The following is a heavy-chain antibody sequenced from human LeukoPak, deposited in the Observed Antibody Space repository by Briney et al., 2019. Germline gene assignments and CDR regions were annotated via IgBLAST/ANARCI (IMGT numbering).Heavy chain of an antibody. CDR1: GGSFSTYS. Sequence: SVKVSCKASGGSFSTYSISWVRQAPGQGLEWMGGIIPVFDTANYVQKFQGRVTITADESTSTAYMELSSLRSENTAVYYCAREGESSSGSGWFDPWGQGTLVTVSS. CDR2: IIPVFDTA. J-gene: IGHJ5*02. CDR3: AREGESSSGSGWFDP. D-gene: IGHD6-19*01. V-gene: IGHV1-69*13.